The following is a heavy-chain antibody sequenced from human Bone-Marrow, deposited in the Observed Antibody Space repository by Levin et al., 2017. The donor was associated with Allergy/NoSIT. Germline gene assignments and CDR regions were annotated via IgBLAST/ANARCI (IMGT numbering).Heavy chain of an antibody. J-gene: IGHJ6*02. Sequence: ASVKVSCKVSGYTLTELSMHWVRQAPGKGLEWMGGFDPEDGETIYAQKFQGRVTMTEDTSTDTAYMELSSLRSEDTAVYYCATVGEVGATRNYYYGMDVWGQGTTVTVSS. D-gene: IGHD1-26*01. CDR2: FDPEDGET. CDR3: ATVGEVGATRNYYYGMDV. V-gene: IGHV1-24*01. CDR1: GYTLTELS.